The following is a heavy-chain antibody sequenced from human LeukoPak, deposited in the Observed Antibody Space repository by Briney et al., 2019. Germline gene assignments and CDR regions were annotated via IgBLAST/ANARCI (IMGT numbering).Heavy chain of an antibody. CDR2: IYTSGRT. CDR1: GGSISSYY. Sequence: PSETLSLTCIVSGGSISSYYWSWIRQPAGKGLEWIGRIYTSGRTNYNPSLKSRVTMSVDTSKNQFSLKLSSVTAADTAVYHCARWHYEAFDIWGQGTMVTVSS. V-gene: IGHV4-4*07. CDR3: ARWHYEAFDI. J-gene: IGHJ3*02.